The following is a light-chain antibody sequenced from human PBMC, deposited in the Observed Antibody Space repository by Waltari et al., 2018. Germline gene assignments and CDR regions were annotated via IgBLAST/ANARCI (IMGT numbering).Light chain of an antibody. J-gene: IGLJ1*01. CDR1: LSDVGGYNY. V-gene: IGLV2-14*01. Sequence: QSALTQPASVSGSPGQSILISCTGTLSDVGGYNYVPSYQQHPGKAPILMIYDVSNRPSGVSNRFSGSKSGNTASLTISGLQAEDEADYYCSSYTSSSTPYVFGTGTKVTVL. CDR2: DVS. CDR3: SSYTSSSTPYV.